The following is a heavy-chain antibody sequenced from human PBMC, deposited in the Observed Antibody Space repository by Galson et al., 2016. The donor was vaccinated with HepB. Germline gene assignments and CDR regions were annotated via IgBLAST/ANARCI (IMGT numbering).Heavy chain of an antibody. Sequence: SVKVSCKASGYTFTNNGISWVRQAPGQGLEWMGWISAHSGNTNYAQKFQGRLTLTKDTSASTVYIELRSLRLDDTAMYYCARDRDAALDYWGQGALVTVSS. J-gene: IGHJ4*02. CDR2: ISAHSGNT. D-gene: IGHD6-13*01. CDR3: ARDRDAALDY. V-gene: IGHV1-18*01. CDR1: GYTFTNNG.